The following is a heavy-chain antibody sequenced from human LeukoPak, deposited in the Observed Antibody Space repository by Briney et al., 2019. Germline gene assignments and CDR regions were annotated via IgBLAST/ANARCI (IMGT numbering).Heavy chain of an antibody. J-gene: IGHJ4*02. CDR2: VSRSGGLT. CDR1: GFTFSSSA. D-gene: IGHD2-2*01. CDR3: ARVGKDCSSTSCYHFDY. Sequence: GGSLRLSCAASGFTFSSSAMNWVRQVPGKGLEWVSGVSRSGGLTYYADSVKGRFTISRDNAKNSLYLQMNSLRAEDTAVYYCARVGKDCSSTSCYHFDYWGQGTLVTVSS. V-gene: IGHV3-23*01.